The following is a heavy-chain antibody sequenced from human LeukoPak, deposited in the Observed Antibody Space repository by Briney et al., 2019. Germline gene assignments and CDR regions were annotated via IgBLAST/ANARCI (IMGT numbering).Heavy chain of an antibody. Sequence: GGSLRLSCAASGFTFSSYWMSWVRQAPGKGLEWVANIKQDGSEEYYMDSVKGRFTISRDNAKNSLYLQMNSLGAEDTALYSCARDAYWRGPIDYWGQGTLVSVSS. D-gene: IGHD2-8*02. V-gene: IGHV3-7*01. CDR2: IKQDGSEE. CDR1: GFTFSSYW. J-gene: IGHJ4*02. CDR3: ARDAYWRGPIDY.